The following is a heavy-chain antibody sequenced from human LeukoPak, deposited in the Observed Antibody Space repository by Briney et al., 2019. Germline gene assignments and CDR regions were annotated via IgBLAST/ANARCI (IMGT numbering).Heavy chain of an antibody. D-gene: IGHD4-23*01. Sequence: SETLSLTCTVSGGSISSYYWSWIRQPPGKGLEWIGYIYTSGSTNYNPSLKSRVTISVDTSKNQFSLKLSSVTAADTAVYYCARRGPAVAEHYYYYYMDVWGKGTTVTVSS. CDR3: ARRGPAVAEHYYYYYMDV. CDR1: GGSISSYY. J-gene: IGHJ6*03. CDR2: IYTSGST. V-gene: IGHV4-4*09.